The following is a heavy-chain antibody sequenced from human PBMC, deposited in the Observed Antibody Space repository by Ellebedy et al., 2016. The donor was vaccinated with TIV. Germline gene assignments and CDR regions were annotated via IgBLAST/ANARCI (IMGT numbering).Heavy chain of an antibody. J-gene: IGHJ4*02. D-gene: IGHD3-10*01. CDR1: GFTFSSYA. V-gene: IGHV3-23*01. CDR2: ISGSGGST. Sequence: GESLKISXAASGFTFSSYAMSWVRQAPGKGLEWVSAISGSGGSTYYADSVKGRFTISRDNSKNTLYLQMNSLRAEDTALYYCAKDLGEYYYGSGTDYWGQGTLVTVSS. CDR3: AKDLGEYYYGSGTDY.